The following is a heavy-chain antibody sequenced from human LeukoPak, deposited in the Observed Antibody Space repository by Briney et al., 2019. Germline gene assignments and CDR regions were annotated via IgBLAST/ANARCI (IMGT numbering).Heavy chain of an antibody. D-gene: IGHD2-2*01. CDR2: INPNSGGT. Sequence: ASVKVSCKASGYTFTGYYMHWVRQAPGQGLEWMGWINPNSGGTNYAQKFQGRVTMTRDTSISTVYMELSRLRSDDTDVYYCARAPPYCSSTSCYGNYFAYWGQGTLVTVSS. CDR3: ARAPPYCSSTSCYGNYFAY. V-gene: IGHV1-2*02. J-gene: IGHJ4*02. CDR1: GYTFTGYY.